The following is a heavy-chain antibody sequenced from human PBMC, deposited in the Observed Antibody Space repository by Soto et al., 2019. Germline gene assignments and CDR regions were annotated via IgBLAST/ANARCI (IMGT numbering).Heavy chain of an antibody. J-gene: IGHJ5*02. V-gene: IGHV4-59*01. CDR1: GGSISSYY. Sequence: SETLSLTCTVSGGSISSYYWSWIRQPPGKGLEWIGYIYYSGSTNYNPSLKSRVTISVDTSKNQSSLKLSSVTAADTAVYYCAREKYQLLGPWFDPWGQGTLVTVSS. CDR3: AREKYQLLGPWFDP. D-gene: IGHD2-2*01. CDR2: IYYSGST.